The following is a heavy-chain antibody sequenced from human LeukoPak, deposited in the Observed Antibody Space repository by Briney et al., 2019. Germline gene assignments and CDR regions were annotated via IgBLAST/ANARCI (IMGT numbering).Heavy chain of an antibody. CDR1: GLTFSSYG. V-gene: IGHV3-30*02. D-gene: IGHD3-10*01. CDR3: AKDSAAPISITMVRGRWYFDY. Sequence: GGSLRLSCAASGLTFSSYGMHWVRQAPGKGLEWVAFIRYDGSNQYYADSVKGRFTISRDNSKNTLYLQMNSLRAEHTAVYYCAKDSAAPISITMVRGRWYFDYWGQGTLVTVSS. CDR2: IRYDGSNQ. J-gene: IGHJ4*02.